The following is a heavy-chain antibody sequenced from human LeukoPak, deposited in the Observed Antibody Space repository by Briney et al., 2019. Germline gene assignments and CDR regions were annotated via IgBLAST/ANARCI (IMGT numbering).Heavy chain of an antibody. CDR1: GFTFSSYW. CDR3: ARTSEWSVYYYMDV. D-gene: IGHD3-3*01. Sequence: GRSLRLSCAASGFTFSSYWMLCVRQAPGNGLVWVSLINSDGTTTTYADSVKSRFTISRDNAKSTLYLQMNSLRAEYTAVYYCARTSEWSVYYYMDVWGKGTTVTVSS. CDR2: INSDGTTT. V-gene: IGHV3-74*01. J-gene: IGHJ6*03.